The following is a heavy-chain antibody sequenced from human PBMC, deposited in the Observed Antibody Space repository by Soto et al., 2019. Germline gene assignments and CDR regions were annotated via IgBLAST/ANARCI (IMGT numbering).Heavy chain of an antibody. D-gene: IGHD5-12*01. CDR2: IYWDDDK. V-gene: IGHV2-5*02. CDR1: GFSLSTSGVG. Sequence: QITLKESGPTLVKPTQTLTLTCTFSGFSLSTSGVGVGWIRQPPGTALEWLALIYWDDDKRYSPSLKRRLTITKDTSKNYVVLTMSNIDPVDTATYYCAHIGGLQYQDSFDFWGQGTMVTVAS. J-gene: IGHJ3*01. CDR3: AHIGGLQYQDSFDF.